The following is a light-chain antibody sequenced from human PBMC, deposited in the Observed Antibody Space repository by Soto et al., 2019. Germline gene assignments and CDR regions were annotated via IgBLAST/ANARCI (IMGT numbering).Light chain of an antibody. CDR1: SSDVGSYNL. Sequence: QSALTQPASVSGSPGQSITISCTGTSSDVGSYNLVSWYQQHPGKVPKLIIYEVNKRPSGVSNRFSGSKSGTTASLTLSGLQADDEADYYCCSFAGTSTYWVFGGWTKLTVL. CDR3: CSFAGTSTYWV. J-gene: IGLJ3*02. V-gene: IGLV2-23*02. CDR2: EVN.